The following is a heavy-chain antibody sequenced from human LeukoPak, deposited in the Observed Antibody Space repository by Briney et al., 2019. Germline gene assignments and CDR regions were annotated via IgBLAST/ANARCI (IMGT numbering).Heavy chain of an antibody. D-gene: IGHD5-18*01. CDR1: GFTLTNYA. J-gene: IGHJ4*02. Sequence: GGSLRLSCAASGFTLTNYAMSWVRQAPGKGLEWVSVIYGDGRIHYADSVKGRFTISRDDSKNTLYLQMNSLRAEDTAVYYCARESGYSYGLAGFFDYWGQGTLVTVSS. V-gene: IGHV3-53*01. CDR3: ARESGYSYGLAGFFDY. CDR2: IYGDGRI.